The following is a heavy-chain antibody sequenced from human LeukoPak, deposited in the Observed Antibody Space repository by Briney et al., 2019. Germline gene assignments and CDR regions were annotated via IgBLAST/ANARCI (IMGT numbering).Heavy chain of an antibody. CDR1: GFTFSSYA. Sequence: HPGGSLRLSCEASGFTFSSYAMHWVRQAPGKGLEWVAVISYDGSNKYYADSVKGRFTISRDNSKNTLYLQMNSLRAKDTAVYYCARTWAIRAVAGTLQHWGQGTLVTVSS. J-gene: IGHJ1*01. CDR2: ISYDGSNK. CDR3: ARTWAIRAVAGTLQH. V-gene: IGHV3-30-3*01. D-gene: IGHD6-19*01.